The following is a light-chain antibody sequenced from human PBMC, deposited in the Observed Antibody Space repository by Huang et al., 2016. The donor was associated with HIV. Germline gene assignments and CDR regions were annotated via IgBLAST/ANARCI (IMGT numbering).Light chain of an antibody. V-gene: IGKV3D-15*01. CDR2: GAS. CDR3: QQYNNWPRT. CDR1: QYVGNN. J-gene: IGKJ2*01. Sequence: ERVMTQSPATLSASPGDRATLSCRASQYVGNNLAWYRQKPGQAPRLLIHGASTRATDIPARFSGSGSGVEFTLTISRLQSEDFGIYYCQQYNNWPRTFGQGTKLEIK.